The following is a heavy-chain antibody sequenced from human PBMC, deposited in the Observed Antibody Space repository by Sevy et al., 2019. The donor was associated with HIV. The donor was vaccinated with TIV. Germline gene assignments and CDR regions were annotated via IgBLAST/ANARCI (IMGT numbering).Heavy chain of an antibody. CDR3: ITDPAYRGYDEEVINYYFYGMDV. Sequence: GGSLRLSCTASGFTFSSAWMSWVRQAPGKGLEWVGRIKSEFDGGAIDYAAPVKGRFNISREDSKNTVYLQMNSLKTDDTAVYYCITDPAYRGYDEEVINYYFYGMDVWGQGTTVTVSS. V-gene: IGHV3-15*01. D-gene: IGHD5-12*01. CDR1: GFTFSSAW. J-gene: IGHJ6*02. CDR2: IKSEFDGGAI.